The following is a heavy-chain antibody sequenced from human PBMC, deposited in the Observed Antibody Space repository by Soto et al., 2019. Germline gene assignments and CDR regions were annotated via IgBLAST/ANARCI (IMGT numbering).Heavy chain of an antibody. CDR2: INPNSGGT. Sequence: ASVKVSCKASGYTFTGYYMHWVRQAPGQGLEWMGWINPNSGGTNYAQKFQGWVTMTRDTSISTAYMELSSLKASDTAMYYCARHDDFWSGYHFDYWGQGTLVTVSS. V-gene: IGHV1-2*04. CDR3: ARHDDFWSGYHFDY. J-gene: IGHJ4*02. CDR1: GYTFTGYY. D-gene: IGHD3-3*01.